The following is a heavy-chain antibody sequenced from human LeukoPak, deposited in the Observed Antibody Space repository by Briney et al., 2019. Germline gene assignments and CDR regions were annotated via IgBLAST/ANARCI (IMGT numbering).Heavy chain of an antibody. CDR3: ARVDGSSLSRARFDY. CDR2: INTDGSTT. Sequence: GGSLRLSCAASGFTFSSYWMHWVRQAPGKGLVWVSHINTDGSTTTYADSVKGRFTISRDNAKNTLYLQMNSLRAEDTAIYYCARVDGSSLSRARFDYWGPGTLVTVSS. CDR1: GFTFSSYW. D-gene: IGHD6-6*01. V-gene: IGHV3-74*01. J-gene: IGHJ4*02.